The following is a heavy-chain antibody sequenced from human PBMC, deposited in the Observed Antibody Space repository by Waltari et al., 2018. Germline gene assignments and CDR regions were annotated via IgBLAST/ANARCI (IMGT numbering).Heavy chain of an antibody. J-gene: IGHJ4*02. D-gene: IGHD3-22*01. CDR2: ISGSGGST. CDR1: GFTFSSYA. V-gene: IGHV3-23*04. CDR3: AKDLPYYDSSGPGYYFDY. Sequence: VQLVESGGGLVQPGGSLRLSCAASGFTFSSYAMSWVRQAPGKGLEWVSAISGSGGSTYYADSVKGRFTISRDNSKNTLYLQMNSLRAEDTAVYYCAKDLPYYDSSGPGYYFDYWGQGTLVTVSS.